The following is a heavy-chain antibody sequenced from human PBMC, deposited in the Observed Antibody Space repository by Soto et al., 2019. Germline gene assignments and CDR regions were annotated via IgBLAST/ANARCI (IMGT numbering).Heavy chain of an antibody. CDR3: ARGGGGYCSSTSCYKYYYYGKAV. D-gene: IGHD2-2*03. J-gene: IGHJ6*02. Sequence: GGSLRLSCAASGFTFSSYGMHWVRQAPGKGLEWVAVIWYDGSNKYYADSVKGRFTISRDNSKNTLYLQMNSLRAEDTSVDYCARGGGGYCSSTSCYKYYYYGKAVWGQGTTVTVSS. CDR1: GFTFSSYG. V-gene: IGHV3-33*01. CDR2: IWYDGSNK.